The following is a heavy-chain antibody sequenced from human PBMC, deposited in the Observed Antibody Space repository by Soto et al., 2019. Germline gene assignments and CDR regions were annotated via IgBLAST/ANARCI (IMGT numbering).Heavy chain of an antibody. CDR3: VKDLDSCSGGTCYSPWFDP. J-gene: IGHJ5*02. CDR2: ISGSGGST. Sequence: GGSLRLSCAASGFTFSIYAMNWVRQAPGKGLEWVSAISGSGGSTYYADSVKGRFTISRDNSKNTLYLQMNSLRAEDTAIYYCVKDLDSCSGGTCYSPWFDPWGQGTLVTVSS. V-gene: IGHV3-23*01. CDR1: GFTFSIYA. D-gene: IGHD2-15*01.